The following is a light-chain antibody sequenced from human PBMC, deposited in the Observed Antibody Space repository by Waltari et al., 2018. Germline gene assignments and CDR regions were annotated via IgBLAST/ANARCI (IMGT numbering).Light chain of an antibody. CDR3: CSFAGSYTFV. Sequence: QSALTQPRSVSGSPGQSVTLSCTGTSRAVGGYPYVSWFQQPPGKVPKLLIYDVSERPSDVPDRFSGSKSANTASLTISGLQPDDEADYYCCSFAGSYTFVFGPGTSVTVL. CDR2: DVS. CDR1: SRAVGGYPY. J-gene: IGLJ1*01. V-gene: IGLV2-11*01.